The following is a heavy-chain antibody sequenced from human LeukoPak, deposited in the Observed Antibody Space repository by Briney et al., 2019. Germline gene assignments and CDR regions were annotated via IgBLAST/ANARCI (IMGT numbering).Heavy chain of an antibody. CDR3: ARDGSTGWYSDY. J-gene: IGHJ4*02. V-gene: IGHV3-20*01. CDR2: IYWNGGST. Sequence: PGGSLRLSCAASGFTFGDYGMSWVRQAPGKGLEWVSGIYWNGGSTGCADSVKGRFTISRDNAKNSLYLQMNSLRAEDTALYHCARDGSTGWYSDYWGQGTLVTVSS. CDR1: GFTFGDYG. D-gene: IGHD6-19*01.